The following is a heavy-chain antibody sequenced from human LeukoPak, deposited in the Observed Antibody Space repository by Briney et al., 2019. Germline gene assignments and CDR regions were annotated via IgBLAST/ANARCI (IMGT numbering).Heavy chain of an antibody. D-gene: IGHD3-10*01. V-gene: IGHV1-8*03. CDR2: MNPNSGNT. CDR1: GYTFTSYD. CDR3: ARGQYYYGSGSGDYFDY. J-gene: IGHJ4*02. Sequence: GASVKVSCKASGYTFTSYDIKWVRQATGQGLEWMGWMNPNSGNTGYAQKFQGRVTITRNTSISTAYMELSSLRSEDTAVYYCARGQYYYGSGSGDYFDYWGQGTLVTVSS.